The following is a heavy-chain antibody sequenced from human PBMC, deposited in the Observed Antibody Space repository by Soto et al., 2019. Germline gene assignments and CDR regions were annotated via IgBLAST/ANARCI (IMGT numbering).Heavy chain of an antibody. CDR2: IYYSGST. D-gene: IGHD3-3*01. J-gene: IGHJ6*03. CDR1: GGSISSYY. V-gene: IGHV4-59*12. CDR3: ARKSSSLTFTIFGANYYYYYMDV. Sequence: SETLCLTCNVSGGSISSYYWSWIRQPPGQGLEWIGYIYYSGSTNYNPSLKSRVTISVDTSKNQFSLKLSSVTAADTAVYYCARKSSSLTFTIFGANYYYYYMDVWGKGTTVTVSS.